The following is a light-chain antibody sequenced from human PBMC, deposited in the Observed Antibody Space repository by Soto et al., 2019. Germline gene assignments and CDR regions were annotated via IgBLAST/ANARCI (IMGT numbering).Light chain of an antibody. Sequence: DIQLTQSPSFLSASVGDRVTITCRASHGISSYLAWYQQKPGKAPNLPINTASTLQSGVPPRFSGSESGTEFTLTISGLQPEDFATYYCQQVGGYPYTFGRGTKLEIK. V-gene: IGKV1-9*01. J-gene: IGKJ2*01. CDR1: HGISSY. CDR2: TAS. CDR3: QQVGGYPYT.